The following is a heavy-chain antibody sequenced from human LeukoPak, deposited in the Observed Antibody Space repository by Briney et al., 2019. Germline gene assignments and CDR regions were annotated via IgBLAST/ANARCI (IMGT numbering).Heavy chain of an antibody. J-gene: IGHJ4*02. CDR3: ARAPYYYDSSGYRLYYFDY. V-gene: IGHV3-53*01. D-gene: IGHD3-22*01. CDR2: IFSGGGT. Sequence: GGSLRLSCAASGFTVSSNDMSWVRQAPGKGLEWVSVIFSGGGTYYADSVKGRFTISRDNSKNTLYLQMNSLRADDTAVYYCARAPYYYDSSGYRLYYFDYWGQGTLVTVSS. CDR1: GFTVSSND.